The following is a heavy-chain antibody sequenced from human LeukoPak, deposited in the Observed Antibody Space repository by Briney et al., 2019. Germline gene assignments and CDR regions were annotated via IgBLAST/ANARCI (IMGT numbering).Heavy chain of an antibody. D-gene: IGHD5-18*01. J-gene: IGHJ4*02. CDR2: ISSSSSYI. CDR3: ARDRREGYSYAPGYFDY. CDR1: GFTFSSYS. V-gene: IGHV3-21*01. Sequence: GGSLRLSCAASGFTFSSYSMNWVRQAPGKGLEWVSSISSSSSYIYYADSVKGRFTISRDNAKNSLYLQMNSLRAEDKAVYYCARDRREGYSYAPGYFDYWGQGTLVTVSS.